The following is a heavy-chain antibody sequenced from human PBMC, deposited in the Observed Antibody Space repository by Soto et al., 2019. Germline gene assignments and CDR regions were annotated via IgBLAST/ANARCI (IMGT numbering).Heavy chain of an antibody. J-gene: IGHJ4*02. D-gene: IGHD1-26*01. CDR3: AKDSTWEPLGGLDY. CDR2: ISWNSGSI. CDR1: GFTFDDYA. V-gene: IGHV3-9*01. Sequence: EVQLAESGGGLVQPGRSLRLSCAASGFTFDDYAMHWVRQAPGKGLEWVSGISWNSGSIGYADSVKGRFTISRDNAKNSLYLQMNSLRAEDTALYYCAKDSTWEPLGGLDYWGQGTLVTVSS.